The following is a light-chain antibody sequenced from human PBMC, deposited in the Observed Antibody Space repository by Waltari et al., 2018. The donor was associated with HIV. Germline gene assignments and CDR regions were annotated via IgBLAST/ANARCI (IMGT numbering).Light chain of an antibody. CDR2: EVS. Sequence: QSALTQPASVSGSPGQSITISCPGTSSDVVSYNYVSWYQHHPGKAPKLMTYEVSNRPSGVSNRFSGSKSGYTASLTISGLQAEDEADYYCSSYTSTSTSCVFGTGTKVTVL. V-gene: IGLV2-14*01. CDR1: SSDVVSYNY. CDR3: SSYTSTSTSCV. J-gene: IGLJ1*01.